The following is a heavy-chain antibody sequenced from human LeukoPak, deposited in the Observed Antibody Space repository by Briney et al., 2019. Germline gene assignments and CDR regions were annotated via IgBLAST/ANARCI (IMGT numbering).Heavy chain of an antibody. CDR1: GFTFSSYG. CDR2: ISYDGSNK. CDR3: ARSRFYFDY. Sequence: GGSLRLSCAASGFTFSSYGMHWVRQAPGKGLEWVAVISYDGSNKYYADSVKGRFTISRDNAKNSLYLQLNSLRAEDTAVYYCARSRFYFDYWGQGTLVTVSS. V-gene: IGHV3-30*03. J-gene: IGHJ4*02.